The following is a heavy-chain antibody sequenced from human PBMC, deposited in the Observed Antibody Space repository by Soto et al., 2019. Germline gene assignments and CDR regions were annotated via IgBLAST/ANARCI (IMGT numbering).Heavy chain of an antibody. D-gene: IGHD3-10*01. J-gene: IGHJ5*02. CDR3: ARRRGRYVSGHNWFDP. Sequence: QVQLVQSGAEVKKPGASVKVSCKASGYTFTSYDITWVRQATGQGLEWMGWMNPNSGNTGYAQKFQGRVTMTRNTSRSTAYMELSSLRSEDTAVYYCARRRGRYVSGHNWFDPWGQGSLVTVSS. CDR1: GYTFTSYD. CDR2: MNPNSGNT. V-gene: IGHV1-8*01.